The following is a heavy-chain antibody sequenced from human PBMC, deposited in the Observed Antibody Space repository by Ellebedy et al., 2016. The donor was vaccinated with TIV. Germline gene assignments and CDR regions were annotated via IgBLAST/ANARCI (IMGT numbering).Heavy chain of an antibody. Sequence: GGSLRLSCAASEFTFSTYSMNWVRQAPGKGLEWVSSISSTSTYTFYADSVKGRFTIYRDNAKDSLFLQMNSLTAEDTAVYYCARGTHYYWFGMDVWGQGTTVTVSS. CDR3: ARGTHYYWFGMDV. CDR2: ISSTSTYT. CDR1: EFTFSTYS. J-gene: IGHJ6*02. V-gene: IGHV3-21*01.